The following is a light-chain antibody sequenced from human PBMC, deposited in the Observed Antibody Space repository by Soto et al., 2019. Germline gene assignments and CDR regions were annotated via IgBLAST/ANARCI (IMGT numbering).Light chain of an antibody. Sequence: SYELTQPPSVSVAPGKTARISCERNNIGTQSVHWYQQKPGQAPVLVIYYDSSRPSGIPERFSGSNAGNTATLTISTVEAGDEADYYCQVWDRSSDHRVVFGGGTQLTVL. V-gene: IGLV3-21*04. J-gene: IGLJ2*01. CDR1: NIGTQS. CDR3: QVWDRSSDHRVV. CDR2: YDS.